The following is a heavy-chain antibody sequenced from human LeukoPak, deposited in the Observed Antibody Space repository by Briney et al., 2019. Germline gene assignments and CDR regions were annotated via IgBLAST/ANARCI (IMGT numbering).Heavy chain of an antibody. CDR3: ARGYSSGWYGVYYFDF. CDR1: GYTFSSYD. J-gene: IGHJ4*02. D-gene: IGHD6-19*01. Sequence: ASVKVSCKASGYTFSSYDVNWVRQAPGQGLEWMGWMNPNSGNSGYAQKFQGRVTMTRNTSISTAYMELSSLRSEDTAVYYCARGYSSGWYGVYYFDFWGQGTLVTVSS. V-gene: IGHV1-8*01. CDR2: MNPNSGNS.